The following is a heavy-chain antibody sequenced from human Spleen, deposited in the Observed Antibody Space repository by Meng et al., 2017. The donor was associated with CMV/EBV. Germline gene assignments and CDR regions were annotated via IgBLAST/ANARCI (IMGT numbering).Heavy chain of an antibody. CDR2: IYYSGST. V-gene: IGHV4-30-4*01. J-gene: IGHJ2*01. Sequence: QWRLQGSGPGLGKPSQTLSLTCTVSGGSISSGDYYWSWIRQPPGKGLEWIGYIYYSGSTYYNPSLKSRVTISVDTSKNQFSLKLSSVTAADTAVYYCARGYYDSSGYGYWYLDLWGRGTLVTVSS. D-gene: IGHD3-22*01. CDR1: GGSISSGDYY. CDR3: ARGYYDSSGYGYWYLDL.